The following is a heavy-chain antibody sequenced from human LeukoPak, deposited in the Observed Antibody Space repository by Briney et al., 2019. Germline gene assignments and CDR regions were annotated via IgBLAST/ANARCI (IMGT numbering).Heavy chain of an antibody. J-gene: IGHJ4*02. Sequence: PGGSLRLSCSASGFTFSNYAMNWVRQAPGKGLEWVSAISGSGGSTYYADSVQGRFTISIDNSKNTLYLQMNSLRAEDTAVYYCAKVRNSNLDYWGQGTLVTVSS. CDR1: GFTFSNYA. D-gene: IGHD4-11*01. V-gene: IGHV3-23*01. CDR2: ISGSGGST. CDR3: AKVRNSNLDY.